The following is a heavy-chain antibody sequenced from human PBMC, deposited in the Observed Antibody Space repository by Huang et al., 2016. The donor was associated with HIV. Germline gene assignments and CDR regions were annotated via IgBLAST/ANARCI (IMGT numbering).Heavy chain of an antibody. J-gene: IGHJ4*02. V-gene: IGHV4-39*01. Sequence: QLQLQESGPGLVKPSETLSLPCTVSGGSISSSSYDWGWIRQPPGKGLEWIGTIYLSGSTYYNPSLTSGVTISVDTSKNQFSLKLSSVTAADTAVYYCARSVKLLYSFIDYWGQGTLVTVSS. CDR3: ARSVKLLYSFIDY. CDR1: GGSISSSSYD. CDR2: IYLSGST. D-gene: IGHD2-2*02.